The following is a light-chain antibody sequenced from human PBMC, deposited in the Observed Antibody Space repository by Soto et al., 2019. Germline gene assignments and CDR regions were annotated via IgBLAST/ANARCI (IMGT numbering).Light chain of an antibody. CDR1: RSDIGGYNY. J-gene: IGLJ2*01. Sequence: QSALTQPASVSGSPGQSIPISCTGTRSDIGGYNYVSWYQQHPGKVPKLLIFAVTDRPSGVSARFSGSKSGTTASLTISGLQAEDEADYYCSSYSNRKTLVVFGGGTKVTVL. CDR2: AVT. V-gene: IGLV2-14*01. CDR3: SSYSNRKTLVV.